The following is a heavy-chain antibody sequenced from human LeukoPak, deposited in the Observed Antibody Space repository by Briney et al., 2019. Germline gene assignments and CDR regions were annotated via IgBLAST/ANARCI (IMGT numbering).Heavy chain of an antibody. J-gene: IGHJ4*02. CDR3: AKDPRVVVVPAAISY. Sequence: QSGGSLRLSCAASGFTFSSNAMNWVRHGPRPGQGWVSAVSSCGSGTSYDDSAKGRLTISRDNNKKNLYLQMISPRAAAEAAVYCAKDPRVVVVPAAISYWGQRTLVTVSS. V-gene: IGHV3-23*02. CDR1: GFTFSSNA. CDR2: VSSCGSGT. D-gene: IGHD2-2*02.